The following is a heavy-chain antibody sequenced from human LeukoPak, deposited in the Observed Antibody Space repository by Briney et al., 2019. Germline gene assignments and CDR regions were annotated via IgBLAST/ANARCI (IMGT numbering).Heavy chain of an antibody. V-gene: IGHV1-2*06. CDR1: GYTFTGYH. CDR2: INPNSGDT. J-gene: IGHJ4*02. Sequence: GASVKVSCKASGYTFTGYHMHWVRQAPGQGLEWMGRINPNSGDTNYAQKFQGRVTMTRDTSISIAYVELSRLRSDDTAVYYCARDYCSSTSCLFDYWGQGTLVTVSS. D-gene: IGHD2-2*01. CDR3: ARDYCSSTSCLFDY.